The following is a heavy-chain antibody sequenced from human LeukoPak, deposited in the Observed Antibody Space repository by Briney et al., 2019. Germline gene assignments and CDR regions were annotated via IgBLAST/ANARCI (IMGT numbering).Heavy chain of an antibody. CDR1: GLGFAVSA. Sequence: GGSLRLSCAASGLGFAVSAVHWVRQTSGRGLESIGCVRSRDKNYATIYGASARGRFTISRDDSRNTASLQMNSLNTEDTAVYYFRHIEYVAPDSWGQGTLVTVSS. J-gene: IGHJ4*02. CDR3: RHIEYVAPDS. CDR2: VRSRDKNYAT. V-gene: IGHV3-73*01. D-gene: IGHD2-21*01.